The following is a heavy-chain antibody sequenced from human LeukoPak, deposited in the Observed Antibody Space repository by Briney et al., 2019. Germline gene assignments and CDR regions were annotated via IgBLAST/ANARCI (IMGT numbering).Heavy chain of an antibody. CDR3: ARDYGGSSPFDY. D-gene: IGHD4-23*01. CDR1: GFTFSNYE. CDR2: ISSRGRTM. J-gene: IGHJ4*02. Sequence: GGSLRLSCAASGFTFSNYEMNWVRQAPGKGLEWVSYISSRGRTMYYADSVKGRFTISRDNAKNSLYLQMNSLRAEDTAVYYCARDYGGSSPFDYWGQGTLVTVSS. V-gene: IGHV3-48*03.